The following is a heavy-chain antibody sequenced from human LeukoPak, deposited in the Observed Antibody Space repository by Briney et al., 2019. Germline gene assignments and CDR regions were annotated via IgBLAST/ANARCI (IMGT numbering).Heavy chain of an antibody. J-gene: IGHJ6*02. D-gene: IGHD4-17*01. V-gene: IGHV3-30*18. CDR1: GFTFSSYG. Sequence: PGGSLRLSCAASGFTFSSYGMHWVRQAPGKGLEWVAVISYDGSNKYYADSVKGRFTISRDNSKNTLYLQMNSLRAEDTAVYYCAKDITVTTLNYYGMDVWGQGTTVTVSS. CDR2: ISYDGSNK. CDR3: AKDITVTTLNYYGMDV.